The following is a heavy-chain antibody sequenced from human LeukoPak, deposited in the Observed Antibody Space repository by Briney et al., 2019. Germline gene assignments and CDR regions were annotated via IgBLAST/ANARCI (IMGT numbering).Heavy chain of an antibody. CDR3: ARGPSGYHNT. Sequence: GGSLRLSCAASGFTFSSYAMHWVRQAPGEGLEWVAVISYDGSNKYYADSVKGRFTISRDNSKNTLYLQMNSLRAEDTAVYYCARGPSGYHNTGGQGTLVTVSS. V-gene: IGHV3-30*04. J-gene: IGHJ1*01. CDR1: GFTFSSYA. D-gene: IGHD5-12*01. CDR2: ISYDGSNK.